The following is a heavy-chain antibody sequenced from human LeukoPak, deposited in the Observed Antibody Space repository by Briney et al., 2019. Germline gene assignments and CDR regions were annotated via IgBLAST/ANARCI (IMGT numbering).Heavy chain of an antibody. V-gene: IGHV5-51*01. D-gene: IGHD6-13*01. J-gene: IGHJ5*02. Sequence: GESLKISCKGSGYSFTNYWIAWVRQMPGKGLEWMGITFPGDSDTRYSPSFQGQVTISADKSISTAYLQWSSLKASDTAMYYCARSLSSSWYWFDPWGQGTLVTVSS. CDR1: GYSFTNYW. CDR2: TFPGDSDT. CDR3: ARSLSSSWYWFDP.